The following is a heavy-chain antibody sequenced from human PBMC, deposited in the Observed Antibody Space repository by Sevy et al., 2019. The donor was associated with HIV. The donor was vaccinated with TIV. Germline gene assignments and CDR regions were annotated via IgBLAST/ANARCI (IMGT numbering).Heavy chain of an antibody. Sequence: GGSLRLSCAASGFSLTTSDMHWVRQAPGKGLEWVAYVRNDGSNKYYADSVRDRLPMSRDSPKNTLYLQMNSLRDEDTAIYYCARGRKTTEEWLEELDYYYGLDVWGQGTTVTVSS. CDR3: ARGRKTTEEWLEELDYYYGLDV. CDR2: VRNDGSNK. CDR1: GFSLTTSD. D-gene: IGHD2-8*01. J-gene: IGHJ6*02. V-gene: IGHV3-30*02.